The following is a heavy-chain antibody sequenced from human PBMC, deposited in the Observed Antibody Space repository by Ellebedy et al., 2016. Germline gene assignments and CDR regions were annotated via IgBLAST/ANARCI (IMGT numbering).Heavy chain of an antibody. J-gene: IGHJ6*02. D-gene: IGHD4-17*01. CDR2: ISSSSSYI. V-gene: IGHV3-21*04. Sequence: GGSLRLXCAASGFTFSSYSMNWVRQAPGKGLEWVSSISSSSSYIYYADSVKGRFTISRDNAKNSLYLQMNSLRAEDTAVYYCARDRDYGDYGDNYYYYGMDVWGQGTTVTVSS. CDR1: GFTFSSYS. CDR3: ARDRDYGDYGDNYYYYGMDV.